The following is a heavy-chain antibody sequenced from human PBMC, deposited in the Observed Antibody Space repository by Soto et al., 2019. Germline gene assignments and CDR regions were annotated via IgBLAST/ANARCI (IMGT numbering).Heavy chain of an antibody. D-gene: IGHD6-13*01. CDR1: GFTFSSYW. Sequence: VQLVESGGGLVQPGGSLRLACAASGFTFSSYWMHWVRQAPGKGLVWISRIIRDGSSTNYADSVKGRFTISRDNAKNTLYLEINSLRADDTAVYFCGRGGSGIYSMDIWGQGTTVIVSS. CDR3: GRGGSGIYSMDI. J-gene: IGHJ6*02. CDR2: IIRDGSST. V-gene: IGHV3-74*01.